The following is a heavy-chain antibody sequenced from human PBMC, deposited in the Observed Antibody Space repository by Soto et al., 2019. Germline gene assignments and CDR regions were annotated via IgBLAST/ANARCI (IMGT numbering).Heavy chain of an antibody. CDR2: IYYSGST. CDR3: ARDFTDSSGPTLGMGV. CDR1: GGTVSGYY. V-gene: IGHV4-34*01. D-gene: IGHD6-19*01. J-gene: IGHJ6*02. Sequence: LPALSRTGARCGGTVSGYYWRRIRQPPGKGLEWIGEIYYSGSTCYNPSLKSRVTISVDTSKSQFSLKLSSVTAADTAVYYCARDFTDSSGPTLGMGVWGQGTTVTVSS.